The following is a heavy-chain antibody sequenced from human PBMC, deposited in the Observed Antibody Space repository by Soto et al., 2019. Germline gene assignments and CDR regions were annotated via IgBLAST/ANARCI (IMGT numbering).Heavy chain of an antibody. J-gene: IGHJ4*02. V-gene: IGHV1-18*01. Sequence: AAVNVSFKASGYTFRHYGISWLRQAAGQGLEWMGWISAYNGNTNYAQKLQGRVTMTTDTSTSTAYMELRSLRSDDTAVYYCARDPYDSSGYYLDDWGQGTLVTVSS. CDR3: ARDPYDSSGYYLDD. CDR2: ISAYNGNT. D-gene: IGHD3-22*01. CDR1: GYTFRHYG.